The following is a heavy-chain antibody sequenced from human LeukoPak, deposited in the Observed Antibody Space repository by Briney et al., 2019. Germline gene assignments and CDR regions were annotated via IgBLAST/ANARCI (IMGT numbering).Heavy chain of an antibody. J-gene: IGHJ4*02. CDR2: INHSGST. D-gene: IGHD3-9*01. Sequence: PSETLSLTCAVYGGSFCGYYWSWIRQPPGKGLEWIGEINHSGSTNYNPSLKSRVTISVDTSKNQFSLKLSSVTAADTAVYYCARGNFAPDYWGQGTLVTVSS. V-gene: IGHV4-34*01. CDR1: GGSFCGYY. CDR3: ARGNFAPDY.